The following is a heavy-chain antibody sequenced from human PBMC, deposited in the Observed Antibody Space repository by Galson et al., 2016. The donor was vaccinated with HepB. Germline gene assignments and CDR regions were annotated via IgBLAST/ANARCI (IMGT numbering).Heavy chain of an antibody. V-gene: IGHV3-23*01. Sequence: SLRLSCAATGLTFSSYAMSWVRQAPGKGLEWVSAFSGGNTKYADSVKGRFTISRDNSKNTLYLQMSSLRADDTAVYYCVKDEDCTGTSCHDYWGQGTLVTVSS. J-gene: IGHJ4*02. CDR3: VKDEDCTGTSCHDY. CDR2: FSGGNT. CDR1: GLTFSSYA. D-gene: IGHD2-2*01.